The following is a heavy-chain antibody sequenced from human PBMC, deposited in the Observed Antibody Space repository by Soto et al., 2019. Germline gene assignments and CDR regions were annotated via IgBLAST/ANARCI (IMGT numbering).Heavy chain of an antibody. D-gene: IGHD2-2*01. CDR2: ISSSSSYI. V-gene: IGHV3-21*01. Sequence: GGSLRLSCAASGFTFSSYSMNWVRQAPGKGLEWVSSISSSSSYIYYADSVKGRFTISRDNAKNSLYLQMNSLRAEDTAVYYCARDPRVPQDCYYYMDVWGKGTTVTVSS. CDR3: ARDPRVPQDCYYYMDV. CDR1: GFTFSSYS. J-gene: IGHJ6*03.